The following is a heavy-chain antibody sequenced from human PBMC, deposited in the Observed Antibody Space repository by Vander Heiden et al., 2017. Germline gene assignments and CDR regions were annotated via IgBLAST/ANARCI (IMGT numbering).Heavy chain of an antibody. CDR2: FDPDDGET. V-gene: IGHV1-24*01. J-gene: IGHJ4*02. D-gene: IGHD3-22*01. Sequence: QVQLVQSGAEVRKPGASVTVSCKVSGSILTELSMHWVRQAPGKGLEWMGGFDPDDGETIYAQNLQGRVTTTEDTSTNTAYMELSSLRSEDTAVYYCATLPYFYDSSTYGSFDFWGQGTLGTVSS. CDR1: GSILTELS. CDR3: ATLPYFYDSSTYGSFDF.